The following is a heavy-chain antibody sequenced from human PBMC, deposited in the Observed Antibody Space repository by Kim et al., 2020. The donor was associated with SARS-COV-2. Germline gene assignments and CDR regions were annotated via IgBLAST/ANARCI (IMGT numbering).Heavy chain of an antibody. V-gene: IGHV7-4-1*02. CDR1: GYTFTSYA. D-gene: IGHD2-15*01. CDR2: INTNTGNP. J-gene: IGHJ6*03. Sequence: ASVKVSCKASGYTFTSYAMNWVRQAPGQGLEWMGWINTNTGNPTYAQGFTGRFVFSLDTSVSTAYLQISSLKAEDTAVYYCARDCSGGSCYSEHYNYYYYMDVWGKGTTVTVSS. CDR3: ARDCSGGSCYSEHYNYYYYMDV.